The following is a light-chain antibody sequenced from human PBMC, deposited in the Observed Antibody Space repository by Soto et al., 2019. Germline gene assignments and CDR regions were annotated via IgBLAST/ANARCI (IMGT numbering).Light chain of an antibody. V-gene: IGLV2-14*01. CDR1: SSDVGGYNY. CDR2: EVS. J-gene: IGLJ1*01. Sequence: QSVLTQPPSVSGSPGQSITISCTGTSSDVGGYNYVSWYQQHPGKAPKLMIYEVSNRPSGVSNRFSGSKSGNTASLTISGLQAEDEADYYCSSYTSSSTLVFGTGTKVTV. CDR3: SSYTSSSTLV.